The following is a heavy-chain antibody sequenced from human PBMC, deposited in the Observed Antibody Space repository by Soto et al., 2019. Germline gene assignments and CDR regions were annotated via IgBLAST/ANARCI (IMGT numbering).Heavy chain of an antibody. CDR1: GFTVLSCA. D-gene: IGHD6-13*01. Sequence: WGSLSLSYAASGFTVLSCAMSLFRPDPGKGLEWVSGISGNGASTYYADSVKGRFTISRDNSKSSLYLQMSTLRAEDTAVYYCAKSNTYSSTWYSYWGQGALVTVS. V-gene: IGHV3-23*01. CDR3: AKSNTYSSTWYSY. CDR2: ISGNGAST. J-gene: IGHJ4*02.